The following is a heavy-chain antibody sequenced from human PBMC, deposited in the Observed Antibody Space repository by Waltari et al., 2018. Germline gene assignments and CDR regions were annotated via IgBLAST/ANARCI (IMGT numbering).Heavy chain of an antibody. V-gene: IGHV3-7*01. J-gene: IGHJ3*02. CDR2: IKEDGSEK. CDR3: SGRIFDI. CDR1: GFSCSSYW. Sequence: QLVESGGGLVQPGGSLRLSCVGSGFSCSSYWISWVRQAPGKGLEWVANIKEDGSEKYYMDPVKGRFTISRDNAKNSVYLQMNSLRAEDTATYYCSGRIFDIWGQGTMVTVSS.